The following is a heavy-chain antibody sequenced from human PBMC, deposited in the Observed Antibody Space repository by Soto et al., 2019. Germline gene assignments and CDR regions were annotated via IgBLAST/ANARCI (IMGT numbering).Heavy chain of an antibody. CDR3: ARLEGLATISYYFDC. D-gene: IGHD3-9*01. J-gene: IGHJ4*02. Sequence: SETLSLTCSVSDDSINSDKYYWGWIRQPPGKGLEWIGSIYYRGNAYYNPSLRTRVTISLDKSKSQFSLKLNSVTAADSAVYFCARLEGLATISYYFDCWGPGALVTVSS. CDR1: DDSINSDKYY. V-gene: IGHV4-39*01. CDR2: IYYRGNA.